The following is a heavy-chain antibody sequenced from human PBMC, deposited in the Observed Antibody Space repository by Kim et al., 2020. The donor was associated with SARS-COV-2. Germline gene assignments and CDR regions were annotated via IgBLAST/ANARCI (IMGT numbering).Heavy chain of an antibody. J-gene: IGHJ4*02. V-gene: IGHV1-69*04. D-gene: IGHD4-17*01. CDR2: IIPILGIA. Sequence: SVKVSCKASGGTFSSYAISWVRQAPGQGLEWMGRIIPILGIANYAQKFQGRVTITADKSTSTAYMELSSLRSEDTAVYYCARDQASGFTVTTGDYWGQGTLVTVSS. CDR3: ARDQASGFTVTTGDY. CDR1: GGTFSSYA.